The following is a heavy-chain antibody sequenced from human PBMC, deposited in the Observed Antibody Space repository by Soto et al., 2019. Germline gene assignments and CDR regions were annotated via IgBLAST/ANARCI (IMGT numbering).Heavy chain of an antibody. CDR2: IKQDGSEK. CDR1: VFTCSNYW. J-gene: IGHJ6*02. Sequence: WWSLRLSCSASVFTCSNYWMNWFRQAPGKGLEWVANIKQDGSEKYFVDSVKGRFTISRDNAKNSLYLQMNSLRAEDTAVYYCARDLGRTAAGYYYYYAMDVWGQGTTVTVSS. D-gene: IGHD2-2*01. V-gene: IGHV3-7*01. CDR3: ARDLGRTAAGYYYYYAMDV.